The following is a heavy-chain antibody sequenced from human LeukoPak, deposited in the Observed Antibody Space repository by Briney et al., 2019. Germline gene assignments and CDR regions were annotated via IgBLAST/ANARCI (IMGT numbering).Heavy chain of an antibody. Sequence: ASVKVSCKISGDSLTDLNIQWVRQTPGKGHECLGGFDPEQAKTIYAQNFQGRVTMTEDASTDTASMELHSLKSEDTAVYYCATRGGDFWSGFEKWGQGTLIIVSS. CDR1: GDSLTDLN. J-gene: IGHJ4*02. CDR2: FDPEQAKT. D-gene: IGHD3-3*01. CDR3: ATRGGDFWSGFEK. V-gene: IGHV1-24*01.